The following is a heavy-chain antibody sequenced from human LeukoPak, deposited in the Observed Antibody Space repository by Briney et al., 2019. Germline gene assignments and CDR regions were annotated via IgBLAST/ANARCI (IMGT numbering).Heavy chain of an antibody. CDR1: GGSISSYY. Sequence: PSETLSLTCTVSGGSISSYYWSWIRQPPGKGLEWIGYIYYSGSTNYNPSLKSRVTISVDTSKNQFSLKLSSVTAADTAVYYCARLQCSSTSCYNGLRAYYYYGMDVWGQGTTVTVSS. J-gene: IGHJ6*02. CDR2: IYYSGST. V-gene: IGHV4-59*12. D-gene: IGHD2-2*02. CDR3: ARLQCSSTSCYNGLRAYYYYGMDV.